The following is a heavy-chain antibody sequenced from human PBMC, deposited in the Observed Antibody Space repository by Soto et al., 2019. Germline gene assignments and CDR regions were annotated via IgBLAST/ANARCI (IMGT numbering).Heavy chain of an antibody. CDR2: IIPIFGTA. CDR3: ARDRGHSNWFDP. V-gene: IGHV1-69*06. CDR1: GGTFSSYA. Sequence: SVKVSCKASGGTFSSYAISWVRQAPGQGLEWMGGIIPIFGTANYAQKFQGRVTITADKSTSTAYMELSSLRSEDTAVYYCARDRGHSNWFDPWGQGTLVTVSS. J-gene: IGHJ5*02.